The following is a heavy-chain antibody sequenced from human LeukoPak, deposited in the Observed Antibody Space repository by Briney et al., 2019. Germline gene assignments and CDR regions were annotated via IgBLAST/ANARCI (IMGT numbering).Heavy chain of an antibody. CDR3: AKGYSSGWTPFDY. CDR2: IGDSGEIE. Sequence: GGSLRLSCEASGLIFRGHAMSWVRQAPGKGLEWVSGIGDSGEIERYADSVKGRFIISRDNFRNTVYLEMRSLRPEDTAVYYCAKGYSSGWTPFDYWGQGTQVTVSS. D-gene: IGHD6-19*01. V-gene: IGHV3-23*01. J-gene: IGHJ4*02. CDR1: GLIFRGHA.